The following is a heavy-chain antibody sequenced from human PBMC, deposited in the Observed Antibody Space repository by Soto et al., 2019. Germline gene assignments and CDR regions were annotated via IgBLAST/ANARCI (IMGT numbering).Heavy chain of an antibody. Sequence: QVQLQESGPGLVKPSQTLSLTCTVSGGSISIGDYYGSWIRQPPVKGLEWIGYIYYSGSTYYTPSLTSRVNISGDTATNQFSLKLRSVTAADTAVYYCAREHYYGSGSSYNWGQGTLVNVSS. D-gene: IGHD3-10*01. J-gene: IGHJ4*02. CDR1: GGSISIGDYY. CDR2: IYYSGST. CDR3: AREHYYGSGSSYN. V-gene: IGHV4-30-4*01.